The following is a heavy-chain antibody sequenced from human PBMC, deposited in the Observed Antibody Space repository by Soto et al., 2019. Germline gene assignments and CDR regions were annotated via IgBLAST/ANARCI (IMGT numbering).Heavy chain of an antibody. D-gene: IGHD3-3*01. J-gene: IGHJ4*02. CDR1: GYTFTGYY. V-gene: IGHV1-2*04. CDR3: ARTPLTIFGVVKFDY. Sequence: ASVKVSCKASGYTFTGYYMHWVRQAPGQGLEWMGWINPNSGGTNYAQKFQGWVTMTRDTSISTAHMELSRLRSDDTAVYYCARTPLTIFGVVKFDYWGQGTLVTVSS. CDR2: INPNSGGT.